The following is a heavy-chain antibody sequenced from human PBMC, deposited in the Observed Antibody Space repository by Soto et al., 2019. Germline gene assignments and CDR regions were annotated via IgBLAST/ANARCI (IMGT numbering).Heavy chain of an antibody. D-gene: IGHD6-19*01. CDR3: SKYLNGSGCGY. J-gene: IGHJ4*02. Sequence: QVQLVESGGGVVQPGRSLRLSCAASGFTFSSYGMHWVRQAPGKGLEWVAVISYDGSNKYYADSVKGRFTIPRDNSKNTLYLQMNSLRAEDTAVYYCSKYLNGSGCGYWGQGTLVTVSS. CDR1: GFTFSSYG. V-gene: IGHV3-30*18. CDR2: ISYDGSNK.